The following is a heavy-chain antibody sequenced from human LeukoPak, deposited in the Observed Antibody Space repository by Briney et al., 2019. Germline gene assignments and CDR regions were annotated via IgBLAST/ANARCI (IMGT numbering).Heavy chain of an antibody. CDR1: GLTFSTYS. J-gene: IGHJ4*02. Sequence: PGGSLRLSCAASGLTFSTYSMNWVRQAPGQGRQWVSSISSSIKYTYYADSVKGRFTISRDNAKNSLYLQMNSLRPEDSAVYYCVPRYCSSTSCEDYWGQGTLVAVSS. CDR2: ISSSIKYT. D-gene: IGHD2-2*01. CDR3: VPRYCSSTSCEDY. V-gene: IGHV3-21*06.